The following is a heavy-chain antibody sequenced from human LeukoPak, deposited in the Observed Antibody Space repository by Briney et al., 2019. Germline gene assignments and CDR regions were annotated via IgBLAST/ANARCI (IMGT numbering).Heavy chain of an antibody. CDR1: GFTFSSYW. J-gene: IGHJ6*02. CDR2: INSDGSST. Sequence: EGSLRLSCAASGFTFSSYWMHWVRQAPGKGLVWVSRINSDGSSTSYADSVKGRFTISRDNAKNTLYLQMNSLRAEDTAVYYCARDILLWFGEYYGMDVWGQGTTVTVSS. D-gene: IGHD3-10*01. V-gene: IGHV3-74*01. CDR3: ARDILLWFGEYYGMDV.